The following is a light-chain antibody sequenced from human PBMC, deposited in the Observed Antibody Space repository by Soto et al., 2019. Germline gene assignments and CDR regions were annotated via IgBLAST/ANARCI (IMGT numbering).Light chain of an antibody. CDR2: EVS. Sequence: QSVLSLPPSVSGSPGQSITISCTGTSSDVGGYNYVSWYQQHPGKAPKLMIYEVSSRPSGVSSRFSGSKSGNTASLTISGLQAEDEADYYCTSKTSSITYVVGTGTKVTVL. CDR1: SSDVGGYNY. V-gene: IGLV2-14*01. CDR3: TSKTSSITYV. J-gene: IGLJ1*01.